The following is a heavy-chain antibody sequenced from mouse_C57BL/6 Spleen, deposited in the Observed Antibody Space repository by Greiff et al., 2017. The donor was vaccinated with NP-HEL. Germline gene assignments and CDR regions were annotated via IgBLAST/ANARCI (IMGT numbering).Heavy chain of an antibody. V-gene: IGHV1-59*01. Sequence: VQLQQPGAELVRPGTSVKLSCKASGYTFTSYWMHWVKQRTGQGLEWIGVIDPSDSYTNYNQKFKGKATLTVDTSSSTAYMQLSSLTSEDSAVYYCASSMVTGYAMDYWGQGTSVTVSS. CDR3: ASSMVTGYAMDY. CDR1: GYTFTSYW. J-gene: IGHJ4*01. D-gene: IGHD2-2*01. CDR2: IDPSDSYT.